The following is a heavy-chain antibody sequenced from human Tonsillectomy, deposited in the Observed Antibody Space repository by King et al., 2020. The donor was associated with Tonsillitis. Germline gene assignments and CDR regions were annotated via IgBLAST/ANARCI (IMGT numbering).Heavy chain of an antibody. CDR1: GFTFVDYA. Sequence: VQLVESGGVVVQPGGSLRLSCAASGFTFVDYAMHWVRQAPGKGLEWVSLISWDGGSTYYADSVKGRFTISRDDSKNSLYLQMNSLRAEDTALYYCVKTDGKVDYFDYWGQGTLVTVSS. CDR3: VKTDGKVDYFDY. J-gene: IGHJ4*02. CDR2: ISWDGGST. V-gene: IGHV3-43D*03. D-gene: IGHD4-23*01.